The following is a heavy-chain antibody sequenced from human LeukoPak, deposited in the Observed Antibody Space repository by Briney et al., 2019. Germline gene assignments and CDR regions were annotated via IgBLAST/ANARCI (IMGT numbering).Heavy chain of an antibody. V-gene: IGHV3-13*01. J-gene: IGHJ4*02. CDR3: ARGKRQQPLDY. Sequence: GGSLRLSCAASGFTFSSYDMSWVRQAPGKGLEWVSAIGTAGDTYYPGSVKGRFTISRENAKNSLYLQMNSLRAGDTAVYYCARGKRQQPLDYWGQGTLVTVSS. CDR2: IGTAGDT. CDR1: GFTFSSYD. D-gene: IGHD6-13*01.